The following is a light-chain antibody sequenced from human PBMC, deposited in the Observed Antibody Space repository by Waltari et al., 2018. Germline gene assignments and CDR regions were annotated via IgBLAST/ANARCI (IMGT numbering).Light chain of an antibody. CDR2: DAS. CDR1: QSISSY. V-gene: IGKV3-11*01. Sequence: EIVLTQSPATLSLSPGERATLSCRASQSISSYLAWYQQKPGQAPRLLIYDASNRAAGIPARFSGSGSGTDFTLTISSLEPEDFAVYYCQHRSNWPLTFGGGTKVEIK. CDR3: QHRSNWPLT. J-gene: IGKJ4*01.